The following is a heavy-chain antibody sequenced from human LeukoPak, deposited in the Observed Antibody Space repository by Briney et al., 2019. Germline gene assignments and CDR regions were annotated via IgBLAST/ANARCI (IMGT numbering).Heavy chain of an antibody. J-gene: IGHJ6*02. V-gene: IGHV4-34*01. Sequence: SETLSLTCAVYGGSFSGNYWSWIRQPPGKGLEWIGEINHSGSTNYNPSLKSRVTISVDTSKNQFSLKLSSVTAADTAVYYCARGLYYYYYGMDVWGQGTTVTVSS. CDR1: GGSFSGNY. CDR3: ARGLYYYYYGMDV. CDR2: INHSGST.